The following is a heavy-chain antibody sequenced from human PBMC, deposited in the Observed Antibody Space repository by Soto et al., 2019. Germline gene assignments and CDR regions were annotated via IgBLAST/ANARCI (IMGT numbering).Heavy chain of an antibody. CDR2: ISGTSIYI. V-gene: IGHV3-11*06. CDR1: VFTFSDHY. Sequence: GGSLRLSCAASVFTFSDHYMIWIRQAPGKGLEWVSYISGTSIYIKYAVSVRSRITISPDTSNNQVSRQLNSVTPDDTAVYYCERLIGNSWLDTWGQETLVTVSS. CDR3: ERLIGNSWLDT. D-gene: IGHD2-8*01. J-gene: IGHJ5*02.